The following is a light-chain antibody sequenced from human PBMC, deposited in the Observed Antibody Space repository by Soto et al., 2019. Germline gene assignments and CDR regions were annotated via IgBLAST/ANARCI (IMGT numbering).Light chain of an antibody. V-gene: IGKV4-1*01. CDR1: QSVLYSSNNKNY. J-gene: IGKJ4*01. CDR3: QQYYSTPPT. Sequence: DIVITQSPGSLAVSLGGRATINCKSSQSVLYSSNNKNYLAWYQQKPGQPPKLLIYWASTRESGVPDRFSGSGSGTDFTLTISSLQAEDVAVYYCQQYYSTPPTFGGGTKVDIK. CDR2: WAS.